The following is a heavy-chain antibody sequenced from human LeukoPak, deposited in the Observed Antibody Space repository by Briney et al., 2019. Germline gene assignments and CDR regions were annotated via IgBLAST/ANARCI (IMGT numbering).Heavy chain of an antibody. CDR3: ARDPTGSSSWDDY. V-gene: IGHV3-21*01. D-gene: IGHD6-13*01. Sequence: PGGSLRLSCAASGFTFSSYSMNWVRQAPGKGLEWVSSISSSSSYIYCADSVKGRFTISRDNAKNSLYLQMNSLRAEDTAVYYCARDPTGSSSWDDYWGQGTLVTVSS. J-gene: IGHJ4*02. CDR2: ISSSSSYI. CDR1: GFTFSSYS.